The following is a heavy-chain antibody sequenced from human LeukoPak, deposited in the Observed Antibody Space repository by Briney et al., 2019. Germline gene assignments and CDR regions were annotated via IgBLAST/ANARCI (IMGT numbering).Heavy chain of an antibody. D-gene: IGHD3-22*01. CDR3: ARLIPSYGIVVVIGWDAFDI. J-gene: IGHJ3*02. CDR1: GGSISSSSYY. CDR2: IYYSGST. Sequence: SETLSLTCTVSGGSISSSSYYWGWIRQPPGKGLEWIGSIYYSGSTYYNPSLKSRVTISVDTSKNQFSLKLSSVTAADTAVYYCARLIPSYGIVVVIGWDAFDIWGQGTMVTVSS. V-gene: IGHV4-39*01.